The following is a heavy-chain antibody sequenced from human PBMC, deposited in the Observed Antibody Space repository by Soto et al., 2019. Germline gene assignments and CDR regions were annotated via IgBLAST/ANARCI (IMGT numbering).Heavy chain of an antibody. J-gene: IGHJ4*02. CDR3: ARGPGRDGYNSDFDY. CDR1: GGSISSGGYY. CDR2: IYYSGST. D-gene: IGHD5-12*01. Sequence: SETLSLTCTVSGGSISSGGYYWSWIRQHPGKGLEWIGYIYYSGSTYYNPSLKSRVTISVDTSKNQFSLKLSSVTAADTAVYYCARGPGRDGYNSDFDYWGQGTLVTVSS. V-gene: IGHV4-31*03.